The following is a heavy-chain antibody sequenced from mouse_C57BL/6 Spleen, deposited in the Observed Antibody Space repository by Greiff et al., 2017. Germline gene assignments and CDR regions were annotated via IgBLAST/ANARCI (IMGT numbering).Heavy chain of an antibody. D-gene: IGHD3-1*01. Sequence: EVQGVESGGGLVQPGGSLKLSCAASGFTFSDYYMYWVRQTPEKRLEWVAYISNGGGSTYYPDTVKGRFTISRDNAKNTLYLQMSRLKSEDTAMYYCARQGLLYWYFDVWGTGTTVTVSS. J-gene: IGHJ1*03. CDR2: ISNGGGST. CDR1: GFTFSDYY. CDR3: ARQGLLYWYFDV. V-gene: IGHV5-12*01.